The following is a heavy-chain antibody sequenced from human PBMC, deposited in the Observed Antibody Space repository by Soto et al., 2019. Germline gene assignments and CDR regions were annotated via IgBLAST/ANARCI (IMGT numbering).Heavy chain of an antibody. CDR3: ARDRSVRGVATTTYYYYGMDV. J-gene: IGHJ6*02. Sequence: GGSLRLSCAASGFTFSSYAMHWVRQAPGKGLEWVAVISYDGSNKYYADSVKGRFTISRDNSKNTLYLQMNSLRAEDTAVYYCARDRSVRGVATTTYYYYGMDVWGQGTTVTVSS. D-gene: IGHD3-10*01. V-gene: IGHV3-30-3*01. CDR2: ISYDGSNK. CDR1: GFTFSSYA.